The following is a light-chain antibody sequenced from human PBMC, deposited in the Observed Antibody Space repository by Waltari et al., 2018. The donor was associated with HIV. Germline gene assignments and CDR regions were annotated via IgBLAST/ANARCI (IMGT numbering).Light chain of an antibody. CDR3: SSYTSSSTLYV. V-gene: IGLV2-14*01. CDR2: EVS. CDR1: SRAVGGSNY. Sequence: QSALTQPASVSGSPGQSLTISCTGTSRAVGGSNYVSWYQQHPGKAPELGISEVSNLPSGVTNRFSGSKSGNTASLTISELQVEDEAEYYCSSYTSSSTLYVFGTGTKVTVL. J-gene: IGLJ1*01.